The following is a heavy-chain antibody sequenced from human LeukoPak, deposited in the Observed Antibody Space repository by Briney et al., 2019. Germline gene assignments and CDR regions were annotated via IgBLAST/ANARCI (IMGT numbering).Heavy chain of an antibody. CDR1: GYTLTELS. V-gene: IGHV1-24*01. CDR2: FDPEDGET. Sequence: GASVKVSCKVSGYTLTELSMHWVRQAPGKGLEWMGDFDPEDGETIYAQKFQGRVTMTEDTSTDTAYMELSSLRSEDTAVYYCATDTEPYGSGSPDFDYWGQGTLVTVSS. CDR3: ATDTEPYGSGSPDFDY. D-gene: IGHD3-10*01. J-gene: IGHJ4*02.